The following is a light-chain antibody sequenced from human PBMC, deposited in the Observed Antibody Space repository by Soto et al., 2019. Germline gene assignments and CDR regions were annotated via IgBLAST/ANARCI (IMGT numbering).Light chain of an antibody. CDR3: QQYYSLPYT. Sequence: DIVMTQSPDSLAVSLGERATINCKSSQSVLYSSNNKNYLGWYQQKPGQTPKLLIYWASTRDSGVPDRFSGSESGTDFTHTTSSLQAEDVAVYSCQQYYSLPYTFGQGARLAI. J-gene: IGKJ2*01. CDR2: WAS. CDR1: QSVLYSSNNKNY. V-gene: IGKV4-1*01.